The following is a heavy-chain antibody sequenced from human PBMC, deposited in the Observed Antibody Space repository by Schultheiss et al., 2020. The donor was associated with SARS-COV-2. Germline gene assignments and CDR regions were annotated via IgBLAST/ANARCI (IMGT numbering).Heavy chain of an antibody. CDR1: GGSISTYY. CDR2: IYYTGIT. CDR3: ARVAIQWLVDY. Sequence: SETLSLTCTVSGGSISTYYWNWIRQPPGKGLEWIGYIYYTGITNYNPSLKSRVTMSVDTSKTQFSLKLSSVTAADTAVYYCARVAIQWLVDYWGQGTLVTVSS. D-gene: IGHD6-19*01. V-gene: IGHV4-59*01. J-gene: IGHJ4*02.